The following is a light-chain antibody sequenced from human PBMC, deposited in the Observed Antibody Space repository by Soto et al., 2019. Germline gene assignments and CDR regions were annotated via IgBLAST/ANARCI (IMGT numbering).Light chain of an antibody. V-gene: IGLV2-14*03. CDR3: NSYTGSNTFV. J-gene: IGLJ1*01. Sequence: QSALTQPASVSGSPGQSITISCTGTSSDVGGYNYVSWYQQHPGKAPKLMIFEVTNRPSGISNRFSGSRSGNTASLTISDLQAEDEAEDYCNSYTGSNTFVFGTGTKVTVL. CDR1: SSDVGGYNY. CDR2: EVT.